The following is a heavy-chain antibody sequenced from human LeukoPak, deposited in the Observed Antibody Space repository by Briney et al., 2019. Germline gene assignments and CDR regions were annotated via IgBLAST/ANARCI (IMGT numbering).Heavy chain of an antibody. D-gene: IGHD1-1*01. CDR3: AREHEDGWNDHLINY. CDR1: GHTFTSYY. V-gene: IGHV1-46*01. J-gene: IGHJ4*02. CDR2: INPSGGST. Sequence: GASVKVSCKASGHTFTSYYMHWVRQAPGQGLEWMGIINPSGGSTSYAQKFQGRVTMTRDTSTSTVYMELSSLRSEDTAVYYCAREHEDGWNDHLINYWGQGTLVTVSS.